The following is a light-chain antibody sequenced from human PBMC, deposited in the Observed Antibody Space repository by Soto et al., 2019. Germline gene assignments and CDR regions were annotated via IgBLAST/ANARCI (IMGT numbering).Light chain of an antibody. CDR1: QNILSN. CDR2: GAS. V-gene: IGKV3-15*01. J-gene: IGKJ5*01. Sequence: EIVMTQSPATLSLSPGERSTLSCMASQNILSNLAWYQQRPGQAPRLLIYGASARATGVPARFSGGGSGTEFTLTISSLQSEDFAVYYCQQYNNWPITFGQGTRLEIK. CDR3: QQYNNWPIT.